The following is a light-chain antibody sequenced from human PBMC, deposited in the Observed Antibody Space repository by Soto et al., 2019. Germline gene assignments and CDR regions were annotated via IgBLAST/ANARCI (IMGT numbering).Light chain of an antibody. Sequence: QSALTQPASVSGSPGQSITISCTGTSSDVGGYKYVSWYQQHPDKAPKLIIFEVSNRPSGISSRFSGSKSGNTASLTISGLQAEDEADYYCSSYAGGYVLFGGGTKVTVL. CDR3: SSYAGGYVL. CDR2: EVS. V-gene: IGLV2-14*01. J-gene: IGLJ2*01. CDR1: SSDVGGYKY.